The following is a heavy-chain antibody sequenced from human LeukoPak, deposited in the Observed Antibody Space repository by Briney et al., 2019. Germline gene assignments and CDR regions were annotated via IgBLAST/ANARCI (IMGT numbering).Heavy chain of an antibody. V-gene: IGHV3-74*01. J-gene: IGHJ4*02. CDR1: GFTFSNYW. CDR3: ARDMTGYSDY. Sequence: PGGSLRLSCVASGFTFSNYWIHWVRQAPGKGLVWVSRINRDGSSTNYADSVKGRFTISRDNAKNTLYLQMNSLRAEDTAVYYCARDMTGYSDYWGQGALVTVSS. D-gene: IGHD3-9*01. CDR2: INRDGSST.